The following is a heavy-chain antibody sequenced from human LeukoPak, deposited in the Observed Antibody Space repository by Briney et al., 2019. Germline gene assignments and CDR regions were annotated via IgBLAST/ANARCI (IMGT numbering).Heavy chain of an antibody. CDR2: ISSSGSTM. D-gene: IGHD5-12*01. V-gene: IGHV3-48*04. J-gene: IGHJ4*02. CDR1: GFTFSSYG. Sequence: QSGGSLRLSCAASGFTFSSYGMSWVRQAPGKGLEWVSYISSSGSTMYYTDSVKGRFTISRDNAKDSLYLQMNSLRAEDTAVYYCARDPGSGYEEHFDYWGQGTLVTVSS. CDR3: ARDPGSGYEEHFDY.